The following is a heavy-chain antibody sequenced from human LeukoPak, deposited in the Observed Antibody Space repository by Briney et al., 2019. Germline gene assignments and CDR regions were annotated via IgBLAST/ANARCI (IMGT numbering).Heavy chain of an antibody. D-gene: IGHD7-27*01. CDR3: ARDRLGIGAYYFDY. J-gene: IGHJ4*02. CDR1: GGSISSSSYY. Sequence: SETLSFTCTVSGGSISSSSYYWDWIRQPPGKGLEWIGSIYYSGSTYYNPPLKSRVTISVDTSKNQFSLKLSSVTAADTAVYYCARDRLGIGAYYFDYWGQGTLVTVSS. CDR2: IYYSGST. V-gene: IGHV4-39*07.